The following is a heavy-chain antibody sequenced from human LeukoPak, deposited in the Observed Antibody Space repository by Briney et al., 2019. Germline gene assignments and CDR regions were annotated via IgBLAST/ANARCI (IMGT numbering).Heavy chain of an antibody. V-gene: IGHV1-18*01. CDR2: ISAYNGNT. J-gene: IGHJ5*02. CDR3: ARLGSGYCSTSCFDAEWFDP. CDR1: GYTFTSYG. D-gene: IGHD2-2*01. Sequence: ASVKVSCKASGYTFTSYGISWVRQAPGQGLEWMGWISAYNGNTNYAQKLQGRVTMTTDTSTSTAYMELRSLRSDDTAVYYCARLGSGYCSTSCFDAEWFDPWGQGTLVTVSS.